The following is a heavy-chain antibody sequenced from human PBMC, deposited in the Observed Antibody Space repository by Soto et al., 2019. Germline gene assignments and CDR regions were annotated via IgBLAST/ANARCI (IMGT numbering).Heavy chain of an antibody. CDR3: ARDSVEMATIPVDY. CDR2: ISTYNGNT. V-gene: IGHV1-18*01. J-gene: IGHJ4*02. Sequence: ASVKVSCKTSGYTFNTYYISWLRQALGQGLEWIGWISTYNGNTNYAQKLQGRVTMTTDTSTSTAYMELRSLRSDDTAVYYCARDSVEMATIPVDYWGQGTLVTVSS. CDR1: GYTFNTYY. D-gene: IGHD5-12*01.